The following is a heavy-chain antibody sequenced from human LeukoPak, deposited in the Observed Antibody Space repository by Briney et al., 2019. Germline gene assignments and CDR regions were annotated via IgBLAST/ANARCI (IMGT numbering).Heavy chain of an antibody. J-gene: IGHJ4*02. Sequence: GGSLRLSCAASGFTFGDYAMHWVRQAPGKGLEWVSGISWNSGSIGYADSVKGRFTISRDNAKNSLYLQMNSLRAEDMALYYCAKDYGIAAAGGFDYWGQGTLVTVSS. CDR3: AKDYGIAAAGGFDY. D-gene: IGHD6-13*01. CDR1: GFTFGDYA. V-gene: IGHV3-9*03. CDR2: ISWNSGSI.